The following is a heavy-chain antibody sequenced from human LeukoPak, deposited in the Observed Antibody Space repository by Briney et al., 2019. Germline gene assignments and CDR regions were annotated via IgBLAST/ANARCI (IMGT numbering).Heavy chain of an antibody. D-gene: IGHD3-22*01. V-gene: IGHV3-23*01. CDR2: ISGSGGST. CDR3: AKDRPYYNSIGLFDY. J-gene: IGHJ4*02. Sequence: PGGSLRLSCAASGFTFSSYAMSWVRQAPGKGLEWVSDISGSGGSTSYADSVKGRFTISRGNSKNILYLQLNSLRAEDTAVYYCAKDRPYYNSIGLFDYWGQGTLVTVSS. CDR1: GFTFSSYA.